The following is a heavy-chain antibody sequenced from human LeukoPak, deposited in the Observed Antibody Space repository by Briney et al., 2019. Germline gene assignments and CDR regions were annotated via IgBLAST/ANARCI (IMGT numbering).Heavy chain of an antibody. Sequence: GESLRLSCAASGFSFTTYWMSWVRQAPGKGLEWVANINQYGTEKYYLDSVKGRFTISRDNAKNSLSLQMNSLRVEDTAVYYCAKLAKYFYGSETYYFFEHWGQGTPVTASS. V-gene: IGHV3-7*01. CDR1: GFSFTTYW. J-gene: IGHJ4*02. D-gene: IGHD3-10*01. CDR3: AKLAKYFYGSETYYFFEH. CDR2: INQYGTEK.